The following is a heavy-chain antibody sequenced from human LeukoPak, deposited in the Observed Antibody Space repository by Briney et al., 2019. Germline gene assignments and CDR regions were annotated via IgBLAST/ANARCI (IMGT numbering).Heavy chain of an antibody. J-gene: IGHJ6*03. Sequence: SETLSFTCTVSGGSISSYYWSWIRQPAGKGLEWIGRIYTSGSTNYNPSLKSRVTMSVDTSKNQFSLKLSSVTAADTAVYYCARDGEEYSSSLNYYYMDVWGKGTTVTVSS. D-gene: IGHD6-13*01. CDR1: GGSISSYY. CDR3: ARDGEEYSSSLNYYYMDV. V-gene: IGHV4-4*07. CDR2: IYTSGST.